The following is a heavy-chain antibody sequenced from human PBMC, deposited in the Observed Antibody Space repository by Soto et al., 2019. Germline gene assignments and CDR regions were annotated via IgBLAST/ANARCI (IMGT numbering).Heavy chain of an antibody. CDR1: GYTLTELS. CDR2: FDPEDGET. CDR3: ATVGRYNWNYVYYYYYMDV. V-gene: IGHV1-24*01. Sequence: ASVKVSCKVSGYTLTELSMHWVRQAPGKGLEWMGGFDPEDGETIYAQKFQGRVTMTEDTSTDTAYMELSSLRSEDTAVYYCATVGRYNWNYVYYYYYMDVWGKGTTVTVSS. J-gene: IGHJ6*03. D-gene: IGHD1-7*01.